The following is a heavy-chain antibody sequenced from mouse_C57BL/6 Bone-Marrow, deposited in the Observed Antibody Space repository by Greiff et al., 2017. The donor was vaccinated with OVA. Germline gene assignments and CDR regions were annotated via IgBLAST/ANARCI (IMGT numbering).Heavy chain of an antibody. D-gene: IGHD1-1*02. V-gene: IGHV1-50*01. J-gene: IGHJ4*01. CDR2: IDPSDSYT. Sequence: VQLQQPGAELVKPGASVKLSCKASGYTFTSYWMQWVKQRPGQGLEWIGEIDPSDSYTNYNQKFKGKATLTVDTSSSTAYMQLSSLTSEDSAVYYCGSVLWGTTGDAMDYWGQGTSVTVSS. CDR3: GSVLWGTTGDAMDY. CDR1: GYTFTSYW.